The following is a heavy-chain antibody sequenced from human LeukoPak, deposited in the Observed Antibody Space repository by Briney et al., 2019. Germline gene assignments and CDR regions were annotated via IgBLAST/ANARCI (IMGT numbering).Heavy chain of an antibody. CDR2: ISSSGSTI. CDR3: AKGRTYYYGSGDFDY. D-gene: IGHD3-10*01. J-gene: IGHJ4*02. V-gene: IGHV3-11*01. Sequence: PGGSLRLSCAASGFTFSDYYMSWIRQAPGKGLEWVSYISSSGSTIYYADSVKGRFTISRDNAKNSLYLQMNSLRAEDTALYYCAKGRTYYYGSGDFDYWGQGTLVTVSS. CDR1: GFTFSDYY.